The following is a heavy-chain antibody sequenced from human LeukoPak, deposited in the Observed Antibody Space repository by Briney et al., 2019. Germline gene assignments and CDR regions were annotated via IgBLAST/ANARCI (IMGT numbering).Heavy chain of an antibody. CDR1: GFSFSSYS. CDR3: ARDRAYYYDSSGYYYFDH. V-gene: IGHV3-21*04. Sequence: NPGGSLRLSCAASGFSFSSYSMNWVSQAPGRGLEWVSSISSTSSYIYYADSVKGRFTISRDNAKNSLYLQMNSLRDEDTAVYYCARDRAYYYDSSGYYYFDHWGQGTLVTVSS. CDR2: ISSTSSYI. D-gene: IGHD3-22*01. J-gene: IGHJ4*02.